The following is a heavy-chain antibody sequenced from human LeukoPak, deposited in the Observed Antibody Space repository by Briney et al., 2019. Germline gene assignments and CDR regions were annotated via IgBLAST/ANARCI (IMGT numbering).Heavy chain of an antibody. CDR2: INHSGST. V-gene: IGHV4-34*01. Sequence: PSEALSLTCAVYGGSFSGYYWSWIRQPPGKGLEWIGEINHSGSTNYNPSLKSRVIISVDTSKNQFSLKLSSVTAADTAVYYCARYVGGYSYGYSFDYWGQGTLVTVSS. J-gene: IGHJ4*02. D-gene: IGHD5-18*01. CDR3: ARYVGGYSYGYSFDY. CDR1: GGSFSGYY.